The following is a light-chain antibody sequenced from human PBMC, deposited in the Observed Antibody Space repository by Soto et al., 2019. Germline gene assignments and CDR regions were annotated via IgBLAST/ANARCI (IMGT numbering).Light chain of an antibody. CDR3: QQRSTTCT. CDR1: QSVSSY. Sequence: EIVLTQSPATLSLSPGERATLSCRASQSVSSYLAWYQQKPGQAPRLLIYDASNSATGIPARFSGSGSGTHFTLTIRTPEPEDVAVYYSQQRSTTCTFGQGTKVEIK. V-gene: IGKV3-11*01. CDR2: DAS. J-gene: IGKJ1*01.